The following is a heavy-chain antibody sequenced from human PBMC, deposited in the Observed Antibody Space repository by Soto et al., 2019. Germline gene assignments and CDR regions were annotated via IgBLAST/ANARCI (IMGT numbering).Heavy chain of an antibody. Sequence: QGQLVQSGAEVKKPGASVKVSYKASGYTFTDFGISWVRQAPGQGLEWMGWISVYNGNTNYAHKVQDRVTMTTDTSTSTAYMELRNLTPDDTAVYYCARDSGNLGNWAYFLDYWGQGTLVTVSS. D-gene: IGHD7-27*01. CDR3: ARDSGNLGNWAYFLDY. CDR1: GYTFTDFG. CDR2: ISVYNGNT. V-gene: IGHV1-18*01. J-gene: IGHJ4*02.